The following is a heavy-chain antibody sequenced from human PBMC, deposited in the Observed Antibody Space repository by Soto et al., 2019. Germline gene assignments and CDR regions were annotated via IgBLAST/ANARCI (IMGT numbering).Heavy chain of an antibody. J-gene: IGHJ6*02. Sequence: HPGGSLRLSCASSGFIFSTYGMHWVRQAPGRGLEWVAVISYDGSNKYYADSVKGRFTISRDNSKNTLYLQMNSLRAEDAAVYYCAKDVAAYYYGMDVWGQGTTVTVSS. V-gene: IGHV3-30*18. CDR2: ISYDGSNK. D-gene: IGHD6-13*01. CDR1: GFIFSTYG. CDR3: AKDVAAYYYGMDV.